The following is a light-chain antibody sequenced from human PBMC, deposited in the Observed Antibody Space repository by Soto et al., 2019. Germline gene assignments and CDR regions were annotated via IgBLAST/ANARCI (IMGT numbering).Light chain of an antibody. CDR2: GAS. CDR3: QQYSKWPIT. J-gene: IGKJ5*01. Sequence: EILMTQSPDTLSVSPGESATLSCRASQRVYSNLAWYQQRPGQAPRLLIYGASTRATGVPARFSGSGSGTEFSLTISSLQSEDFAVYYCQQYSKWPITFGQGTRLEIK. V-gene: IGKV3-15*01. CDR1: QRVYSN.